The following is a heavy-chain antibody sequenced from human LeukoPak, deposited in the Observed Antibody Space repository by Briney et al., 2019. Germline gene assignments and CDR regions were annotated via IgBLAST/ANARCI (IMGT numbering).Heavy chain of an antibody. Sequence: ASVKASCKASGGTFNSYSLNWVRQAPGQGLEWMGGVMPVFAKPNYAQKFKGRVTITTDESTSTAYMELSSLTSEDTAVYYCATESSGSYYYYYYMDVWGKGTTVTVSS. V-gene: IGHV1-69*05. CDR1: GGTFNSYS. CDR3: ATESSGSYYYYYYMDV. J-gene: IGHJ6*03. CDR2: VMPVFAKP. D-gene: IGHD1-26*01.